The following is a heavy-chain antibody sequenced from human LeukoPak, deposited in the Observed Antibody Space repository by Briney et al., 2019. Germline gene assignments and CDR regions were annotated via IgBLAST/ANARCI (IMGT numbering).Heavy chain of an antibody. V-gene: IGHV3-23*01. Sequence: GGSLRLSSAPPGFTFSSYAMSSVRHAPREGLEWVSAIGGRVRRTYNAAPVKGRFTIPKDNPKNTLYLKMNSLRAEATALYYCAKISVVDTARFDYCGQGTLGTVSS. CDR2: IGGRVRRT. CDR3: AKISVVDTARFDY. D-gene: IGHD5-18*01. J-gene: IGHJ4*02. CDR1: GFTFSSYA.